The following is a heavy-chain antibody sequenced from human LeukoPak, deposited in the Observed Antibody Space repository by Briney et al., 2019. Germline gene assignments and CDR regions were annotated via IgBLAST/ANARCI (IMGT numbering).Heavy chain of an antibody. J-gene: IGHJ4*02. CDR3: ARDLYYYDSSGFFDY. CDR1: GYTFTGYC. V-gene: IGHV1-2*02. D-gene: IGHD3-22*01. Sequence: AASVKVSCKASGYTFTGYCMHWVRQAPGQGLEWMGWINPNSGGTNYAQKSQGRVTMTRDTSISTAYMELSRLRSDDTAVYYCARDLYYYDSSGFFDYWGQGTLVTVSS. CDR2: INPNSGGT.